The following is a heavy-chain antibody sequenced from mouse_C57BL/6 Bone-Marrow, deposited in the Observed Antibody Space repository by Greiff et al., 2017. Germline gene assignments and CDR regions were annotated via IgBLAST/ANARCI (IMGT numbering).Heavy chain of an antibody. CDR1: GFTFSSYT. CDR2: ISGGGGNT. Sequence: EVQRVESGGGLVKPGGSLKLSCAASGFTFSSYTMSWVRQTPEKRLEWVATISGGGGNTYYPDSVKGRFTISRDNAKNTLYLQMSSLRSEDTALYYCARRVWFYYAMDYWGQGTSVTVSS. CDR3: ARRVWFYYAMDY. D-gene: IGHD2-10*02. V-gene: IGHV5-9*01. J-gene: IGHJ4*01.